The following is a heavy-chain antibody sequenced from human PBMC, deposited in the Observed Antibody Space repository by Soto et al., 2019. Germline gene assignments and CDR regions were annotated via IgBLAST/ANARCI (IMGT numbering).Heavy chain of an antibody. J-gene: IGHJ4*02. V-gene: IGHV4-39*01. CDR3: ARRGSGSYSDY. CDR1: GGSVSSGSYY. CDR2: IYYSGST. D-gene: IGHD3-10*01. Sequence: PSETLSFTCTVSGGSVSSGSYYWGWIRQPPGKGLEWIGSIYYSGSTYYNPSLKSRVTISVDTSKNQFSLKLSSVTAADTAVYYCARRGSGSYSDYWGQGTLVTVSS.